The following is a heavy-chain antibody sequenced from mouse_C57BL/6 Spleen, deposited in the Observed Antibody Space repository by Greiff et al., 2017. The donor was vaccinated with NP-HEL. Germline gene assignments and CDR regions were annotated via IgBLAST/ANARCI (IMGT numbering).Heavy chain of an antibody. J-gene: IGHJ3*01. Sequence: DVKLQESGPGMVKPSQSLSLTCTVTGYSITSGYDWHWIRHFPGNKLEWMGYISYNGSTNYNPSLKSRISITHDTSKNHVFLKLNSVTTEDTATYYCASDDGYTFAYWGQGTLVTVSA. CDR1: GYSITSGYD. V-gene: IGHV3-1*01. D-gene: IGHD2-3*01. CDR3: ASDDGYTFAY. CDR2: ISYNGST.